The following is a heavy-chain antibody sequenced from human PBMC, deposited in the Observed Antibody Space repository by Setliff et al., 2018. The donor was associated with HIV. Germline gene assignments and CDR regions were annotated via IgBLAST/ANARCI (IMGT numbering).Heavy chain of an antibody. D-gene: IGHD3-10*01. CDR2: TNPNTGVS. CDR3: ARGKGVGGVVITGGLDV. J-gene: IGHJ6*04. Sequence: ASVKVSCKASGHTFTNVDIHWLRRATGQGLEWMGWTNPNTGVSGYALKFQARVTMTRDTSISTAYMELSSLTSEDTAVYYCARGKGVGGVVITGGLDVWSKGTTVTVSS. V-gene: IGHV1-8*01. CDR1: GHTFTNVD.